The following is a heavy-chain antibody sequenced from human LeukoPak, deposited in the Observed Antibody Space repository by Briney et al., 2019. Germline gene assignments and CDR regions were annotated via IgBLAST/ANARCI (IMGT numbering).Heavy chain of an antibody. CDR3: ARAYDSSGYGPDY. V-gene: IGHV1-2*06. J-gene: IGHJ4*02. CDR2: INPNSGGT. Sequence: ASVKVSCKASGYTFTGYYMHWVRQAPGQGLEWMGRINPNSGGTNYAQKFQGRVTMTRDTSISTAYMELSSLRSEDTAVYYCARAYDSSGYGPDYWGQGTLVTVSS. D-gene: IGHD3-22*01. CDR1: GYTFTGYY.